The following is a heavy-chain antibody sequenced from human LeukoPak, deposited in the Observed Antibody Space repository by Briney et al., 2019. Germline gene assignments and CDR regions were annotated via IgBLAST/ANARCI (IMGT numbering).Heavy chain of an antibody. CDR1: GYTLTELS. CDR3: ARGAPTSRIGAGRFDY. Sequence: ASVKVSCKVSGYTLTELSMHWVRQAPGKGLEWMGGFDPEDGETIYAQKFQDRVTMTEDTSTDTAYMELSSLRSEDTAAYYCARGAPTSRIGAGRFDYWGQGSLLTVAS. CDR2: FDPEDGET. D-gene: IGHD5-12*01. J-gene: IGHJ4*02. V-gene: IGHV1-24*01.